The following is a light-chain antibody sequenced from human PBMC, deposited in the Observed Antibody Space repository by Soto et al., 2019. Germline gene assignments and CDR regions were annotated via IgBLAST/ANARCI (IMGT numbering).Light chain of an antibody. CDR1: SSDVGGYNY. Sequence: QSALTQPASVSGSPGQSITISCTGTSSDVGGYNYVSWYQQHPGKAPKLMIYEVSNRPSGVYNRFSGSKSGNTASLTISGVQAEDEADYYCTSYTRSSTRVFGGGTKLTVL. V-gene: IGLV2-14*01. CDR3: TSYTRSSTRV. CDR2: EVS. J-gene: IGLJ3*02.